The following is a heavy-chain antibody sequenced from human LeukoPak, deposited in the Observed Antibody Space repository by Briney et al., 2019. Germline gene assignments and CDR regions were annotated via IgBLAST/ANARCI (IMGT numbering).Heavy chain of an antibody. Sequence: SQTLSLTCTVSGGSISSGSYYWSWIRQPAGKRLEWIGRIYTSGSTHYNPSLKSRVTISVDTSKNQFSLKLSSVTAADTAVYYCARGSGGWFDPWGQGTLVTVSS. J-gene: IGHJ5*02. CDR1: GGSISSGSYY. V-gene: IGHV4-61*02. CDR2: IYTSGST. D-gene: IGHD6-19*01. CDR3: ARGSGGWFDP.